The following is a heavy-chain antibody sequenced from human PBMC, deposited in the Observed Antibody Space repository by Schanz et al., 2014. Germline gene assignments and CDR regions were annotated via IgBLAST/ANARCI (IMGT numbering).Heavy chain of an antibody. V-gene: IGHV1-18*01. CDR3: ARFNSGSHSPPYYYYGMDV. CDR2: ISAYSGNS. D-gene: IGHD1-26*01. J-gene: IGHJ6*02. Sequence: QVQLVQSGAAVKKPGASVTVSCKASGYALTGFGFSWVRQAPGQGREWMGWISAYSGNSKYAQKLQGRVTMTTDTSTTTASRERRSLPSDDTAVYYCARFNSGSHSPPYYYYGMDVWGQGTTVTVSS. CDR1: GYALTGFG.